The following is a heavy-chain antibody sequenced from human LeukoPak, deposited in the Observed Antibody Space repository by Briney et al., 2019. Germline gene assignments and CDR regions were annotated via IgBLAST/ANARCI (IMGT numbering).Heavy chain of an antibody. V-gene: IGHV3-30*03. CDR2: ISYDGSNK. CDR3: ARGRSYYASGSYFAFDI. Sequence: GGSLRLSCAASGFTFSNYNMHWVRQAPGKGLEWVAVISYDGSNKYYADSVKGRFTISRDNSKNTLYLQVNSLRPQDTAVYYWARGRSYYASGSYFAFDIWGQGTMVTVSS. D-gene: IGHD3-10*01. J-gene: IGHJ3*02. CDR1: GFTFSNYN.